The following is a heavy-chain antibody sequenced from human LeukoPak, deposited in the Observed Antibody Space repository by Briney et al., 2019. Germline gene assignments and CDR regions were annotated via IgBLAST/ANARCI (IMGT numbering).Heavy chain of an antibody. CDR1: GFTFSAYW. J-gene: IGHJ3*02. CDR2: INPDGTTT. D-gene: IGHD3-3*01. CDR3: ADPFADAFDI. Sequence: GSLRLSCAASGFTFSAYWMHWVRQAPGKGLVWVSHINPDGTTTTYADSVKGRFTISRDNAKNTLYLQMNSLTAEDTAMYYCADPFADAFDIWGRGTMVTVSS. V-gene: IGHV3-74*01.